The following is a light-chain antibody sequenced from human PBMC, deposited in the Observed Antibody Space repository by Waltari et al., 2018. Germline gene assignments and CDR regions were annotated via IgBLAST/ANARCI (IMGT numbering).Light chain of an antibody. CDR3: QQYYITPPT. J-gene: IGKJ1*01. CDR2: WAS. Sequence: DIVMTQSPDSLAVSLGERATLNCKSSQTVLYSSTKKNDLARYQQKPGHPPKLLIYWASTRESGVPDRFSGSGSGTDFTLTISSLQAEDVAVYYCQQYYITPPTFGQGTKVEIK. V-gene: IGKV4-1*01. CDR1: QTVLYSSTKKND.